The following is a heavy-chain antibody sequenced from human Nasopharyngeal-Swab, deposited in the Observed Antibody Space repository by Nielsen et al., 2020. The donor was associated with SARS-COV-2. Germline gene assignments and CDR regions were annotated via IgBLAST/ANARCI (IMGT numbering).Heavy chain of an antibody. D-gene: IGHD6-13*01. J-gene: IGHJ4*02. CDR1: GFTFDDYA. Sequence: SLKISCATSGFTFDDYAMHWVRRAPGKGLEWVSGISWNSASINYADSVKGRFTISRDNAKNSLFLQMNSLRAEDTAFYYCAKDIRASSWSLQFDYWGRGTPVTVSS. V-gene: IGHV3-9*01. CDR3: AKDIRASSWSLQFDY. CDR2: ISWNSASI.